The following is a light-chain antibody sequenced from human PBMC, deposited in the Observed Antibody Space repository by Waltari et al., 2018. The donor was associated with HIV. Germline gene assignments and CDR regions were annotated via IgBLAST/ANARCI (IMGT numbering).Light chain of an antibody. CDR3: SSYTSRDTFV. Sequence: QSALPQPAAVSRSPVQSLTISCTAARGDVGTSNYVSWYQQLPGKAPKLIIYEVSNRPSGLSNRFSGSKSGNTASLTISGLQAEDEGYYYCSSYTSRDTFVFGTGTEVTVL. V-gene: IGLV2-14*01. CDR1: RGDVGTSNY. J-gene: IGLJ1*01. CDR2: EVS.